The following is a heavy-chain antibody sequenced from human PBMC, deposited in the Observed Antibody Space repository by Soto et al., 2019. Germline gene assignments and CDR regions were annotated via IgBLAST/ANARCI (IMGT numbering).Heavy chain of an antibody. CDR2: INHSGST. CDR1: GGSFSGYY. CDR3: ARVRVYCSSTSCKGGWFDP. V-gene: IGHV4-34*01. Sequence: SETLSLTCAVYGGSFSGYYWSWIRQPPGKGLEWIGEINHSGSTNYNPSLKSRVTISVDTSKNQFSLKLSSVTAADTAVYYCARVRVYCSSTSCKGGWFDPWGQGTLVTVSS. D-gene: IGHD2-2*01. J-gene: IGHJ5*02.